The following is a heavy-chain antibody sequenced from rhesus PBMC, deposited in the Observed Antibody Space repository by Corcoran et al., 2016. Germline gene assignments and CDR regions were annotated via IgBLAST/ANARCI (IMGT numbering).Heavy chain of an antibody. V-gene: IGHV3-119*01. CDR2: IRSDGRRP. CDR1: GFTFSSYW. Sequence: EVQLVESGGGLVQPGGSLRLSCAASGFTFSSYWMYWVRQAPGKGLAWVSRIRSDGRRPSYADSVKGRFTISRENAKNSLYLQMNSLRAEDSAVYYCAKEGWGSVGAFDFWGQGLRVTVSS. CDR3: AKEGWGSVGAFDF. J-gene: IGHJ3*01. D-gene: IGHD5-24*01.